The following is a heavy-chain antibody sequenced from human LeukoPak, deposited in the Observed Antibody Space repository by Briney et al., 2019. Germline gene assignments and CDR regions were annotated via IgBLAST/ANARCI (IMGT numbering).Heavy chain of an antibody. J-gene: IGHJ4*02. V-gene: IGHV3-21*01. Sequence: GGSLRLSCAASGFTFSSYSMNWVRQAPGKGLEWVSSISSSSSYIYYADSVKGRFTISRDNAKNSLYLQMNSLRAEGTAAYYCARQRGYSYGFGYWGQGTLVTVSS. CDR2: ISSSSSYI. CDR3: ARQRGYSYGFGY. CDR1: GFTFSSYS. D-gene: IGHD5-18*01.